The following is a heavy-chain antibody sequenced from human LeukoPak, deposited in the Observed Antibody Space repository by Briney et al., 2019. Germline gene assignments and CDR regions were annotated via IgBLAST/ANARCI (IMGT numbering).Heavy chain of an antibody. CDR1: GGTFSRYA. Sequence: GASVKVSCKASGGTFSRYAISWVRQAPGQGLEWMGGIVPIVGTATYAQKFQGRVTITADESTSTAYMELSRLRSEDTAFYYCARDHEVATIRYFDYWGQGTLVTVSS. D-gene: IGHD5-24*01. V-gene: IGHV1-69*01. CDR3: ARDHEVATIRYFDY. J-gene: IGHJ4*02. CDR2: IVPIVGTA.